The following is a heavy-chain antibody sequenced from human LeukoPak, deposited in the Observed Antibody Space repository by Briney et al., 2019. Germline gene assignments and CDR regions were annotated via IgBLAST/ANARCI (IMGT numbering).Heavy chain of an antibody. CDR1: GFTFSSFA. CDR2: ISGRDGST. D-gene: IGHD1-26*01. V-gene: IGHV3-23*01. J-gene: IGHJ4*02. CDR3: AKAGSIRFDY. Sequence: GGSLRLSCAASGFTFSSFAMSWVRQAPGKGLEWVSGISGRDGSTYYADSVKGRFTISRDNAKNTLYLQMNSLRAEDTAVYYCAKAGSIRFDYWGQGTLVTVSS.